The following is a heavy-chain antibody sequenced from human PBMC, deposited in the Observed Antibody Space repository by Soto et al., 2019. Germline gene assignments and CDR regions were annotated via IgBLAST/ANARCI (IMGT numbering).Heavy chain of an antibody. V-gene: IGHV5-10-1*01. D-gene: IGHD5-12*01. CDR1: GYRFTSYW. J-gene: IGHJ4*02. CDR3: AIRRDGYNPIDY. Sequence: GESLKISCKGSGYRFTSYWISWVRQMPGKGLEWMGRIDPSDSYTNYSPSFQGHVTISADKSISTAYLQWSSLKASDTAMYYCAIRRDGYNPIDYWGQGSLVTVSS. CDR2: IDPSDSYT.